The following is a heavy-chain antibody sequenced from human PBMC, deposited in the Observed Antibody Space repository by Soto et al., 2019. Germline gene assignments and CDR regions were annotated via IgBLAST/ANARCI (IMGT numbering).Heavy chain of an antibody. V-gene: IGHV4-34*01. J-gene: IGHJ4*02. D-gene: IGHD3-22*01. Sequence: SETLSLTCAVYGGSCSGYYWSWIRQPPGKGLEWIGEINHGGSTNYNPSLKSRVTMSVDTSKNQFSLKLSSVTAADTAVYYCARTYYYDIKDYWGQGTLVTVSS. CDR1: GGSCSGYY. CDR2: INHGGST. CDR3: ARTYYYDIKDY.